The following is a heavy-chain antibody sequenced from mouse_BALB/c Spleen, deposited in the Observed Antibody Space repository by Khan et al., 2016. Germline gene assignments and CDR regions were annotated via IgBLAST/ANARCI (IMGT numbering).Heavy chain of an antibody. J-gene: IGHJ3*01. CDR3: ARGY. Sequence: EVELVESGGGLVKPGGSLQLSCAASGFTFSSYAMSWVRQTPEKRLEWVATISSGGSYTYYPDSVKGRFTISSDNAKNPLYLQMSSLSYEDTAMYYCARGYWGQGTLVTVSA. CDR2: ISSGGSYT. V-gene: IGHV5-9-1*01. CDR1: GFTFSSYA.